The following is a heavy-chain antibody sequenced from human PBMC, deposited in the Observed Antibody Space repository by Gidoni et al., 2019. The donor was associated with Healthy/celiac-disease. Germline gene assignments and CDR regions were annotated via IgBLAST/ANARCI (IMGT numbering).Heavy chain of an antibody. J-gene: IGHJ6*02. CDR2: IIPIFGTA. CDR3: ARDTHYDSSGYYYYYYGMDV. Sequence: QVQLVQSGAEVKKPGSSVKVSCKASGGNFSSYAISWVRQAPGQGLEWMGGIIPIFGTANYAQKFQGRVTITADESTSTAYMALSSLRSEDTAVYYCARDTHYDSSGYYYYYYGMDVWGQGTTVTVSS. CDR1: GGNFSSYA. D-gene: IGHD3-22*01. V-gene: IGHV1-69*01.